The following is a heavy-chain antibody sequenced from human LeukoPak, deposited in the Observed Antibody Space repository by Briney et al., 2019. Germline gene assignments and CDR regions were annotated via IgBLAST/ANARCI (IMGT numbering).Heavy chain of an antibody. CDR3: AKDFGARGRLPTYYFDY. D-gene: IGHD3-10*01. Sequence: PGGSLRLSCAASGFTFSSYGMSWVRQAPGKGLEWVSAISGSGGSTYYADSVKGRFTISRDNSKNTLYLQMNSLRAEDTAVYYCAKDFGARGRLPTYYFDYWGQGTLVTVSS. CDR1: GFTFSSYG. V-gene: IGHV3-23*01. CDR2: ISGSGGST. J-gene: IGHJ4*02.